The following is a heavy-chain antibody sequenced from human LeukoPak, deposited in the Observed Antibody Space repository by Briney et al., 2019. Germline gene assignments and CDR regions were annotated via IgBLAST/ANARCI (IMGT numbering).Heavy chain of an antibody. CDR2: ISAYNGNT. Sequence: ASVKVSCKASGYTLTSYGISWVRQAPGQGLEWMGWISAYNGNTNYAQKLQGRVTMTTDTSTSTAYMELRSLRSDDTAVYYCARAFHYDSSGYPFGMDVWGQGTTVTVSS. D-gene: IGHD3-22*01. CDR1: GYTLTSYG. J-gene: IGHJ6*02. CDR3: ARAFHYDSSGYPFGMDV. V-gene: IGHV1-18*01.